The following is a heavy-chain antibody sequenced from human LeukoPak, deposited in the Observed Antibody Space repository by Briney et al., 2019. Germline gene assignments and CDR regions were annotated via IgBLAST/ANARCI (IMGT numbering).Heavy chain of an antibody. D-gene: IGHD3-3*01. V-gene: IGHV4-59*01. CDR3: ARVKGVRFLEWLLKGGYYYMDV. J-gene: IGHJ6*03. CDR1: GGSISSYY. Sequence: SETLSLTCTVSGGSISSYYWSWTRQPPGKGLEWIGYIYYSGSTNYNPSLKSRVTISVDTSKNQFSLKLSSVTAADTAVYYGARVKGVRFLEWLLKGGYYYMDVWGKGTTVTVSS. CDR2: IYYSGST.